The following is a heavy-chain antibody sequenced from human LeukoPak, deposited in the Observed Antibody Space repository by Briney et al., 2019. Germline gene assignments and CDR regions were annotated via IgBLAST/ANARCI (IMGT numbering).Heavy chain of an antibody. CDR1: GGSISSYY. V-gene: IGHV4-59*08. CDR2: IYYSGST. D-gene: IGHD3-10*01. CDR3: ARQSNVLLWFGESLFDY. J-gene: IGHJ4*02. Sequence: PSETLSLTCTVSGGSISSYYWSWIRQPPGKGLEWIGYIYYSGSTNYNPSLKSRVTISVDTSKNQFSLKLSSVTAADTAVYYCARQSNVLLWFGESLFDYWGQGTLVTVSS.